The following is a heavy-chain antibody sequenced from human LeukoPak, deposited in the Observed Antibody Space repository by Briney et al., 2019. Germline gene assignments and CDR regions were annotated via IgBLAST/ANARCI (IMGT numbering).Heavy chain of an antibody. CDR1: GYTFTSYA. V-gene: IGHV7-4-1*02. J-gene: IGHJ3*02. CDR2: INTNTGNP. D-gene: IGHD2-21*02. CDR3: ARYCGGDCGYAFDI. Sequence: ASVKVSCKASGYTFTSYAMNWVRQAPGQGLEWMGWINTNTGNPTYAQGFTGRCVFSLDTSVSTAYLQISSLKAEDTAVYYCARYCGGDCGYAFDIWGQGTMVTVSS.